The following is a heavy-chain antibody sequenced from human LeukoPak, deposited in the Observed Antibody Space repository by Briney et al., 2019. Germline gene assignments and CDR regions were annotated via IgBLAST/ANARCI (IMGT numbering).Heavy chain of an antibody. CDR3: AKDQWQAGGFDY. CDR1: GFXFDEYG. V-gene: IGHV3-43*02. J-gene: IGHJ4*02. CDR2: ISGDGGST. Sequence: GGSLRLSCAASGFXFDEYGIHWVRQAPGKGLEWVSLISGDGGSTFYADSVKGRFTISRDDSKNSLYLQMNRLRTEDTALYYCAKDQWQAGGFDYWGQGTLVTVSS. D-gene: IGHD6-19*01.